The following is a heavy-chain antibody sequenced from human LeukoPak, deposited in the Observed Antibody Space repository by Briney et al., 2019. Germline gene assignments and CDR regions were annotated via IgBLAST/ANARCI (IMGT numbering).Heavy chain of an antibody. V-gene: IGHV3-7*01. CDR2: IKQDGSEK. Sequence: GGSLRLPCAASGFTFSSYWMSWVRQAPGKGLEWVANIKQDGSEKYYVDSVKGRFTISRDNAKNSLYLQMNSLRAEDTAVNYCAKDAVGAMGYYFDYWGQGTLVTVSS. CDR1: GFTFSSYW. D-gene: IGHD1-26*01. J-gene: IGHJ4*02. CDR3: AKDAVGAMGYYFDY.